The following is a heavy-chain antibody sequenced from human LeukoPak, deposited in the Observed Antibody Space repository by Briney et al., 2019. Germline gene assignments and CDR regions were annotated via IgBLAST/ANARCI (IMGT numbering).Heavy chain of an antibody. CDR1: VGSISSGGYY. CDR3: ARVREHSSGWYQIYYFDY. D-gene: IGHD6-19*01. Sequence: SETLSLTCTVSVGSISSGGYYCSWVRQHPGKGLEWIGFIYYSEITYYNPSLKSRVTISVDTSKNQFSLKLSSVTAADTAVYYCARVREHSSGWYQIYYFDYWGQGTLVTVSS. J-gene: IGHJ4*02. V-gene: IGHV4-31*03. CDR2: IYYSEIT.